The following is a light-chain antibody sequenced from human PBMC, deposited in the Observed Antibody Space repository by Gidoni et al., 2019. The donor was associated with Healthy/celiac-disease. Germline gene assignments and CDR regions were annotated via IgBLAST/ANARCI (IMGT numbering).Light chain of an antibody. V-gene: IGKV1-39*01. J-gene: IGKJ4*02. Sequence: IQMTQSPSSLSASVGDRVTITCRASQSISSYLNWYQQKPGKAPKLLLYAASSLQSGVPSRFCGSGSGTDFSLTISSLQPEEFATFYCRQSYNTRALTFGGGTKVEIK. CDR3: RQSYNTRALT. CDR2: AAS. CDR1: QSISSY.